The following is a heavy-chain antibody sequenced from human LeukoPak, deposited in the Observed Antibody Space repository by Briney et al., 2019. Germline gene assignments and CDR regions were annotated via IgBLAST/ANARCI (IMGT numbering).Heavy chain of an antibody. CDR2: ISAYNGNT. Sequence: ASVKVSCKASGYTFTSYGINWVRQAPGQGLEWMGWISAYNGNTNYAQKLQGRVTMTTDTSTSTAYMELRSLRSDDTAVYYCATVHNWNDAAHFDYWGQGTLVTVSS. V-gene: IGHV1-18*01. CDR1: GYTFTSYG. CDR3: ATVHNWNDAAHFDY. J-gene: IGHJ4*02. D-gene: IGHD1-20*01.